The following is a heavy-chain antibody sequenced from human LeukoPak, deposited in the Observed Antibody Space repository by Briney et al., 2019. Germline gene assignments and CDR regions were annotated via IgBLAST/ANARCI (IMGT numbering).Heavy chain of an antibody. CDR2: IKQDGSEK. J-gene: IGHJ4*02. Sequence: GGSLRLSCAASGFTFSSYWMSWVRQAPGKGLEWVANIKQDGSEKYYVDSVKGRFTISRDSAKNSLYLQMNSLRAEDTAVYYCARDSGYDLADYWGQGTLVTVSS. V-gene: IGHV3-7*01. CDR3: ARDSGYDLADY. CDR1: GFTFSSYW. D-gene: IGHD5-12*01.